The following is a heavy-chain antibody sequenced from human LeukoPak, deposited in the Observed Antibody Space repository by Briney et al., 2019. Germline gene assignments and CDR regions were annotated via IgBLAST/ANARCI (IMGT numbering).Heavy chain of an antibody. D-gene: IGHD5-18*01. CDR3: ARIRARGYSYGYVSPLVFDY. V-gene: IGHV4-39*07. CDR2: IYYSGST. Sequence: SETLSLTCTVSGGSISSSSYYWGWIRQPPGKGLEWIGSIYYSGSTYYNPSLKSRVTISVDTSKNQFSLKLSSVTAADTAVYYCARIRARGYSYGYVSPLVFDYWGQGTLVTVSS. J-gene: IGHJ4*02. CDR1: GGSISSSSYY.